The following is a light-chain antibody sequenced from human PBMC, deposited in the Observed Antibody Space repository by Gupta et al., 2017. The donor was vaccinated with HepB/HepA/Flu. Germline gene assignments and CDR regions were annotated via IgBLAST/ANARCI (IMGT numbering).Light chain of an antibody. CDR1: SSNIGAGSV. J-gene: IGLJ2*01. CDR3: QSYDSSLSAYVV. V-gene: IGLV1-40*01. CDR2: GNS. Sequence: QSVLTQPPSVSGAPGQRVTISCTGSSSNIGAGSVVHWYQQLPGTAPKLLIYGNSNRPSGVPDRFFGSKSGTSASLAITGLQAEDEADYYCQSYDSSLSAYVVFGGGTKLTVL.